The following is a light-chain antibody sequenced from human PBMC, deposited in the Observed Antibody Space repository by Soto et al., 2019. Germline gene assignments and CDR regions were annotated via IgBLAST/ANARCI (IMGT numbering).Light chain of an antibody. CDR2: TAS. CDR3: QQFNSYPIT. V-gene: IGKV1-9*01. J-gene: IGKJ5*01. CDR1: QGITNS. Sequence: DIQLTQSPSFLSASVGDRVTITCRASQGITNSLAWYHQKPGKTPKFLISTASTLQSGVPSRFSGTGSGTEFTLTISGLQPEDFATYYCQQFNSYPITFGQGTRLEI.